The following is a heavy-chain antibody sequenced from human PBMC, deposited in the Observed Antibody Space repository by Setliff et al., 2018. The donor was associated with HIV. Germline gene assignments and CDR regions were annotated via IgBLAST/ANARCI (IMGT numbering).Heavy chain of an antibody. J-gene: IGHJ4*02. V-gene: IGHV4-39*07. CDR3: ARKVGGDFDY. CDR2: IYHSGST. CDR1: GGSIGSTTYY. Sequence: PSETLSLTCTVSGGSIGSTTYYWGWMRQPPGKGLEWIGSIYHSGSTNYNPSLKSRVTISVDTSKHQFSLKLNSMTAADTAVYFCARKVGGDFDYWGQGTLVTVSS. D-gene: IGHD2-2*01.